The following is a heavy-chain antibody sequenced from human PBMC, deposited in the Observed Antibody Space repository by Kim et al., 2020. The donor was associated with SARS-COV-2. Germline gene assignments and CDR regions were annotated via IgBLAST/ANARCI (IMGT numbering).Heavy chain of an antibody. Sequence: GGSLRLSCVASGSTFRNYAMSWVRQAPGKGLEWVSAISGSGGHTYYVDSLKGRFTISRDNSKNTLHLLMNSLRAEDTAVYYCAKDLESVVVTATLFGYWGQGTLVTVSS. CDR1: GSTFRNYA. CDR2: ISGSGGHT. V-gene: IGHV3-23*01. CDR3: AKDLESVVVTATLFGY. D-gene: IGHD2-21*02. J-gene: IGHJ4*02.